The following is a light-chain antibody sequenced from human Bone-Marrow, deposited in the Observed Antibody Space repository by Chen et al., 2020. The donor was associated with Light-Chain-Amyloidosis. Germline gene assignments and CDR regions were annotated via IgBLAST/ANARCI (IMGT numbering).Light chain of an antibody. J-gene: IGLJ2*01. CDR3: QAWDSSTVI. Sequence: SYELTQPPSVSVSPGQTASITCSGDKLGDRYTYWYQLKSGQSPVLGIYEDKKRPSGIPERFSGSNSGNTATLTISGTQPMDEADYYCQAWDSSTVIFGGGTKLTVL. CDR2: EDK. V-gene: IGLV3-1*01. CDR1: KLGDRY.